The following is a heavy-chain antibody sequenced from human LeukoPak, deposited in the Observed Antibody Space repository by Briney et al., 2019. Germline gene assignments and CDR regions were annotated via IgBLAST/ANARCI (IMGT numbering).Heavy chain of an antibody. CDR3: VKDLSGTYSFDD. D-gene: IGHD3-10*01. Sequence: GGSLRLSCSASGFTLSRDTVRWVRQAPGKGLEYVSSITDNGGRTWYADSVKGRFTISRDNSKNTVYLQMSSLRAEDTAVYYCVKDLSGTYSFDDWGQGTLVSVSS. J-gene: IGHJ4*02. CDR1: GFTLSRDT. V-gene: IGHV3-64D*06. CDR2: ITDNGGRT.